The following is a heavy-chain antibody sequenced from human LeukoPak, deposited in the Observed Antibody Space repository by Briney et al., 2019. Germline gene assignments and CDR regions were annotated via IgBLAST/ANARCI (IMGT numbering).Heavy chain of an antibody. D-gene: IGHD3-22*01. J-gene: IGHJ4*02. CDR2: ISSSASTM. CDR1: GFTFSDYY. Sequence: GGSLRLSCAASGFTFSDYYMAWIRQAPGKGLEWISYISSSASTMYYADSVKGRFTISRDNVKKLLFLQMSSLTSDDTAVYYCAAAWYYYDSSGYDQYPMRLSGFDYWGQGTLVTVSS. V-gene: IGHV3-11*01. CDR3: AAAWYYYDSSGYDQYPMRLSGFDY.